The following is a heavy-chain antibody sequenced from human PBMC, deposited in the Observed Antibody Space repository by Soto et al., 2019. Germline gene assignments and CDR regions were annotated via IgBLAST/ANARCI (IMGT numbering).Heavy chain of an antibody. CDR3: ARAHYGDYGYGMDV. J-gene: IGHJ6*02. Sequence: SETLSLTCTVSGDSISSSSFYWGWIRQPPGKGLEWIGSFYYSGSTYYNPSLKSRVTISVDRSKNQFSLKLSSVTAADTAVYYCARAHYGDYGYGMDVWGQGTTVTVSS. CDR1: GDSISSSSFY. D-gene: IGHD4-17*01. V-gene: IGHV4-39*07. CDR2: FYYSGST.